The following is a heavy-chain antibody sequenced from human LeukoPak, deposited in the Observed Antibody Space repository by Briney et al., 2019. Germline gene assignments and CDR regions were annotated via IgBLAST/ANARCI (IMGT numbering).Heavy chain of an antibody. V-gene: IGHV3-49*04. Sequence: GGSLRLSCVASGFTFSNYAMSWVRQAPGKGLEWVGFIRSKAYGGTTEYAASVKGRFTISRDDSKSIAYLQMNSLKTEDTAVYYCTSHPVGYYCGSGIGYYGMDVWGQGTTVTVSS. CDR3: TSHPVGYYCGSGIGYYGMDV. J-gene: IGHJ6*02. CDR2: IRSKAYGGTT. CDR1: GFTFSNYA. D-gene: IGHD3-10*01.